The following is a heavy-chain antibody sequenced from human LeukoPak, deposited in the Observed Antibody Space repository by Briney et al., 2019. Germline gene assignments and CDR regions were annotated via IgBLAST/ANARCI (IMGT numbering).Heavy chain of an antibody. Sequence: SETLSLTCTVSGGSIRSSSYYWGWIRQPPGKGLEWIGSIYYSGSTYYNPSLKSRVTIPVDTSKNQFSLKLGSVTAADTAVYHCARLTVDKYCSSTSCYHYYYYGMDVWGQGTTVTVSS. CDR3: ARLTVDKYCSSTSCYHYYYYGMDV. CDR1: GGSIRSSSYY. J-gene: IGHJ6*02. D-gene: IGHD2-2*01. V-gene: IGHV4-39*01. CDR2: IYYSGST.